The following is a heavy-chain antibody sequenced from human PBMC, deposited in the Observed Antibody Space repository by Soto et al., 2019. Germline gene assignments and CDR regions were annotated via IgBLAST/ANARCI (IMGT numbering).Heavy chain of an antibody. V-gene: IGHV3-33*01. D-gene: IGHD6-19*01. CDR1: GFTFSSYG. CDR2: IWYDGSNK. CDR3: ERALIAVAGLQIRTSYGMDV. Sequence: QVQLVESGGGVVQPGRSLRLSCAASGFTFSSYGMHWVRQAPGKGLEWVAVIWYDGSNKYYADSVKGRFTISRDNSKNTLYLQMNSLRAEDTAVYYCERALIAVAGLQIRTSYGMDVWGQGTTVTVSS. J-gene: IGHJ6*02.